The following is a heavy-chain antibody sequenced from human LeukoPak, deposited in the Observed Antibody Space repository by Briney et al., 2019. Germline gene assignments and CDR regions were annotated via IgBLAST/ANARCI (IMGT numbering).Heavy chain of an antibody. CDR1: GGTFSSYA. V-gene: IGHV1-69*01. CDR2: IIPIFGTA. D-gene: IGHD6-6*01. CDR3: ARDNAPSSIAARLLEFYYYYGMDV. J-gene: IGHJ6*02. Sequence: EASVKVSCKASGGTFSSYAISWVRQAPGQGLEWMGGIIPIFGTANYAQKFQGRVTITADESTSTAYMELSSLRSEDTAVYYCARDNAPSSIAARLLEFYYYYGMDVWGQGTTVTVSS.